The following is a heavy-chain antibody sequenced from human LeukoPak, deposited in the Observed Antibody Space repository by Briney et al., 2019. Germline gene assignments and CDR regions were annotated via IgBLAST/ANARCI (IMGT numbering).Heavy chain of an antibody. Sequence: GASVKVSCKASGYTFTSYGISWVRQAPGQGLEWMGWISAYNGNTNYAQKLQGRVTMTTDTSTSTAYMELRSLRSDDTAVYYCARDRSRTVELLWFGDQYNLPLDYWGQGTLVTVSS. V-gene: IGHV1-18*01. CDR1: GYTFTSYG. D-gene: IGHD3-10*01. CDR2: ISAYNGNT. CDR3: ARDRSRTVELLWFGDQYNLPLDY. J-gene: IGHJ4*02.